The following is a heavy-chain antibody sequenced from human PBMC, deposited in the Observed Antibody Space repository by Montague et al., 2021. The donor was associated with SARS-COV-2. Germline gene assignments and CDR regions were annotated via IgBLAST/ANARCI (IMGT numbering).Heavy chain of an antibody. D-gene: IGHD3-3*01. CDR1: GGSISSSSYY. Sequence: SETLSLTCTVSGGSISSSSYYWGWIRQPPGKGLEWIGNIYYSGSTYYNPSLKSRVTISVDTSKNQFSLKLSSVTAADTAVYYCARQEMGSVTIFGVVMYDRWFDPWGQGTLVTVSS. V-gene: IGHV4-39*01. CDR3: ARQEMGSVTIFGVVMYDRWFDP. J-gene: IGHJ5*02. CDR2: IYYSGST.